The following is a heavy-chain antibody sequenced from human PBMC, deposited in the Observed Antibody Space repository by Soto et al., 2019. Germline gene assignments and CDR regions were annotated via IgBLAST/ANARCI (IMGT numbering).Heavy chain of an antibody. CDR1: GASISDGYY. CDR2: RSYSGRT. CDR3: ARRERSGYSYWLDT. V-gene: IGHV4-31*03. Sequence: TLSLTCTASGASISDGYYWSWFRQHPRKRLERIGSRSYSGRTSDTPSLNIRLTISVDRSKSQCSLNLSAVTAADTAVYYCARRERSGYSYWLDTWGQGALVPVSS. D-gene: IGHD3-3*01. J-gene: IGHJ5*02.